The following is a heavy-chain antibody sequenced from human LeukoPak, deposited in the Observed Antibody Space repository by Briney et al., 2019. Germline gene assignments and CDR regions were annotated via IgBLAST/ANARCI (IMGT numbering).Heavy chain of an antibody. Sequence: GGSLRLSCAASGFTFSSYGMHWVRQAPGKGLEWVAFIRYDGSNKYYADSVKGRFTISRDNSKNTLYLQMNSLRAEDTAVYYCAKAYYDFWSGPRGPPYFDYWGQGTLVTVSS. D-gene: IGHD3-3*01. J-gene: IGHJ4*02. CDR1: GFTFSSYG. V-gene: IGHV3-30*02. CDR3: AKAYYDFWSGPRGPPYFDY. CDR2: IRYDGSNK.